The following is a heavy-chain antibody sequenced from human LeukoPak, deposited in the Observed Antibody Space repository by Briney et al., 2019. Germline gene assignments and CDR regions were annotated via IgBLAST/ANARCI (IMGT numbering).Heavy chain of an antibody. CDR3: AKDARYFDWLPTPMDV. D-gene: IGHD3-9*01. J-gene: IGHJ6*02. CDR2: ISYDGSNK. CDR1: GFTFSSYG. V-gene: IGHV3-30*18. Sequence: GRSLRLSCAASGFTFSSYGMHWVRQAPGKGLEWVAVISYDGSNKYYADSVKGRFTISRDNSKNTLYLQMNSLRAEDTAVYYCAKDARYFDWLPTPMDVWGQGTTVTVSS.